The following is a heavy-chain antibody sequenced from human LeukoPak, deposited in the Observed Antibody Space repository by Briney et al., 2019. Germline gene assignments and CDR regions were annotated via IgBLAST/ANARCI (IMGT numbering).Heavy chain of an antibody. CDR2: INPNSGGT. J-gene: IGHJ4*02. CDR3: ARDSITMVRGVSGQLGY. V-gene: IGHV1-2*02. Sequence: ASVNVSCKASGYTFTGYYMHWVRQAPGQGLEWMGWINPNSGGTNYAQKFQGRVTMTRDTSISTAYMELSRLRSDDTAVYYCARDSITMVRGVSGQLGYWGQGTLVTVSS. D-gene: IGHD3-10*01. CDR1: GYTFTGYY.